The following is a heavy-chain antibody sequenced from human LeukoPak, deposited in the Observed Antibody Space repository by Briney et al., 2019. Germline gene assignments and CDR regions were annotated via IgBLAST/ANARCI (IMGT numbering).Heavy chain of an antibody. J-gene: IGHJ4*02. CDR3: ATLTGYYPDY. CDR2: IYYSGST. V-gene: IGHV4-39*01. Sequence: SETLSLTCTVSGLSISGSSYYWDWIRQPPGKGLEWIGSIYYSGSTFYTPSLKSRVTISVDTSKNQFSPKLTSVTAADTAVYYCATLTGYYPDYWGQGSLVTVSS. CDR1: GLSISGSSYY. D-gene: IGHD3-9*01.